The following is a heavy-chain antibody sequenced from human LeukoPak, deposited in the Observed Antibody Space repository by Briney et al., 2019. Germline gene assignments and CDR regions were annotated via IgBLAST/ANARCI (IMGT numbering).Heavy chain of an antibody. CDR3: ARDLGDDFWSGYTYYFDY. Sequence: ASVKVSCKASGYTFTGYYMHWVRQAPGQGLEWMGWINPNSGGTNYAQKFQGRVTMTRDTSISTAYMELSRLRSDDTVVYYCARDLGDDFWSGYTYYFDYWGQGTLVTVSS. D-gene: IGHD3-3*01. CDR1: GYTFTGYY. J-gene: IGHJ4*02. CDR2: INPNSGGT. V-gene: IGHV1-2*02.